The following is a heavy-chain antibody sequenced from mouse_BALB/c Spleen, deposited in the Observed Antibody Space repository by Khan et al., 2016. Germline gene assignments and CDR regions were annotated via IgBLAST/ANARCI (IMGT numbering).Heavy chain of an antibody. D-gene: IGHD3-3*01. Sequence: VQLQQSGAELVKPGASVKLSCTASGFNIKDTYMHWVKQRPEQGLEWIGRIDPANGNTKYDPKFQGKATITADTSSNTAYLQLSSLTSEDTAVYYWASWDEGLYAMDYWGQGTSVTVSS. CDR2: IDPANGNT. V-gene: IGHV14-3*02. CDR3: ASWDEGLYAMDY. CDR1: GFNIKDTY. J-gene: IGHJ4*01.